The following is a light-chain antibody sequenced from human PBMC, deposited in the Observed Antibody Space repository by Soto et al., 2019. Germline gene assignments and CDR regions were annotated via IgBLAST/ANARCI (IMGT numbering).Light chain of an antibody. CDR2: GAS. CDR3: QQYNNWPL. J-gene: IGKJ4*01. V-gene: IGKV3-15*01. CDR1: QSVSSN. Sequence: EIVMTQSPATLSVSPGERATLSCRASQSVSSNLAWYQQKPGQAPRLLIYGASTRATGIPARFSGSGSGTEFTLTIGGLQSEDFAVYSCQQYNNWPLFGGGTKVEIK.